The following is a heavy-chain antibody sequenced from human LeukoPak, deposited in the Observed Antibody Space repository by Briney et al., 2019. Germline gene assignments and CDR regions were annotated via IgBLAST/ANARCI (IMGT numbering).Heavy chain of an antibody. D-gene: IGHD3-22*01. V-gene: IGHV1-2*02. CDR2: INPNSGGT. Sequence: ASVKVSCKASGYTFTDYYMHWVRQAPGQGLEWMGWINPNSGGTNYAQKFQGRVTMTRDTSISTAYMELSRLRSDDTAVYYCARIYDSSGYYNPWGQGTLVTVSS. J-gene: IGHJ5*02. CDR1: GYTFTDYY. CDR3: ARIYDSSGYYNP.